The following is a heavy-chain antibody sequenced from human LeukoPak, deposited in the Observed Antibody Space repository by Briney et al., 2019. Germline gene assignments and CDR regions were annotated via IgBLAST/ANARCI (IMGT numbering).Heavy chain of an antibody. CDR1: GGTFSSYA. D-gene: IGHD6-19*01. J-gene: IGHJ5*02. Sequence: ASVKVSCKASGGTFSSYAISWVRQAPGQGLEWMGGIIPIFGTANYAQKLQGRVTITADESTSTAYMELSSLRSEDTAVYYCARGPALHSKWVGGRWFDPWGQGTLVTVAS. CDR2: IIPIFGTA. V-gene: IGHV1-69*13. CDR3: ARGPALHSKWVGGRWFDP.